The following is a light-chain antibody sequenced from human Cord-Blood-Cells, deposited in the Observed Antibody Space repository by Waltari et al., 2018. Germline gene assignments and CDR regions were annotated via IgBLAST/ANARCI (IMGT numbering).Light chain of an antibody. CDR1: SSDVGSYNL. Sequence: QSALTQPASVSGSPGQSITISCTGTSSDVGSYNLFSWYQQHPGKAPNLMIYEGSKGPSGVSNRFSGSKSGNTASLTISGLQAEDEADYYCCSYAGSSTLVFGGGTKLTVL. J-gene: IGLJ3*02. CDR2: EGS. V-gene: IGLV2-23*01. CDR3: CSYAGSSTLV.